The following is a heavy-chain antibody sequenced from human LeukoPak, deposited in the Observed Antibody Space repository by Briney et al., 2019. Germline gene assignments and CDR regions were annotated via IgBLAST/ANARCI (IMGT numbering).Heavy chain of an antibody. Sequence: ASVKVSCKASGYTFTSYGITRVRQAPGQGLEWMGWISGDSGNTYYAQKLQGRVTMTTDTSTSTAYMELRSLRSDDTAVYYCARDCDRSGYYCYWSQGTLVTVSS. CDR1: GYTFTSYG. V-gene: IGHV1-18*01. CDR3: ARDCDRSGYYCY. J-gene: IGHJ4*02. CDR2: ISGDSGNT. D-gene: IGHD3-22*01.